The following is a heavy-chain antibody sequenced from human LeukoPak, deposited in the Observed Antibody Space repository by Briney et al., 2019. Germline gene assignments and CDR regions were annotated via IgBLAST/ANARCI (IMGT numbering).Heavy chain of an antibody. CDR1: GFTFDKYS. Sequence: GGSPRLSCAASGFTFDKYSMNWVRQAPGKGLEWVSHISSASITIYYADSVKGRFTISRDNAKSSLYLHMTSLRAEDTALYYCARDYYRSGSYAVDFWGQGTLVTVSS. V-gene: IGHV3-48*01. CDR3: ARDYYRSGSYAVDF. J-gene: IGHJ4*02. CDR2: ISSASITI. D-gene: IGHD3-10*01.